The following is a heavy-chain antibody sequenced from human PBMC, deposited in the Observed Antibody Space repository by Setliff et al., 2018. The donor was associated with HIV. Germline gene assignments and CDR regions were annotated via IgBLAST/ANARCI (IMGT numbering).Heavy chain of an antibody. CDR3: ARGDAIVIGSVYDMDV. J-gene: IGHJ6*02. CDR1: GYTFTDYA. V-gene: IGHV1-3*01. Sequence: ASVKVSCKASGYTFTDYAMHWVRQAPGQSLEWMGWINAGNGNTKYSQKFQGRVTMTRDTSASTAYMELSSLRAEDTSVYYCARGDAIVIGSVYDMDVWGQGTPVTVSS. CDR2: INAGNGNT. D-gene: IGHD3-22*01.